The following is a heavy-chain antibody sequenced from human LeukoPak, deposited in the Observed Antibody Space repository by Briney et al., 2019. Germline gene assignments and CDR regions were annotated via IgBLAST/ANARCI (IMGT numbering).Heavy chain of an antibody. Sequence: SVKVSCKASGGTFSSYAIGWVRQAPGQGLEWMGGIIPIFGTANYAQKFQGRVTITADESTSTAYMELSSLRSEDTAVYYCARAPLDYDILTGYYRVYYYYMDVWGKGTTVTVSS. D-gene: IGHD3-9*01. CDR3: ARAPLDYDILTGYYRVYYYYMDV. CDR1: GGTFSSYA. V-gene: IGHV1-69*13. CDR2: IIPIFGTA. J-gene: IGHJ6*03.